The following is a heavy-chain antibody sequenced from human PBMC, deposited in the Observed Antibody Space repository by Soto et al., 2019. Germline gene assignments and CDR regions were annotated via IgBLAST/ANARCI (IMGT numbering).Heavy chain of an antibody. Sequence: PGGSLRLSCAASGFTFSNAWMSWVRQAPGKGLEWVGRIKSKTDGGTTDYAAPVKGRFTISRDDSKNTLYLQMNSLKTEDTAVYYCTTLPRSGYYYVYYYYGMDVWGQGTTVTVSS. CDR3: TTLPRSGYYYVYYYYGMDV. V-gene: IGHV3-15*01. CDR1: GFTFSNAW. D-gene: IGHD3-22*01. J-gene: IGHJ6*02. CDR2: IKSKTDGGTT.